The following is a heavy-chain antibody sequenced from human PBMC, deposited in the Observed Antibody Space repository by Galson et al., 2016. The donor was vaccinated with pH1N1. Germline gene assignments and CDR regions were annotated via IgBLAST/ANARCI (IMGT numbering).Heavy chain of an antibody. CDR2: IYPGDSDT. CDR3: ARHGRRRRAIQLQYFQWQPGSYWGYADS. V-gene: IGHV5-51*01. J-gene: IGHJ4*02. Sequence: QSGAEVTKPGESLKISCKGSGDIFTPYWIGWVRQMPGQGLEWMGIIYPGDSDTRYSPSFQGQVTISADKSISTAYLQWSSLKASDTAMYYCARHGRRRRAIQLQYFQWQPGSYWGYADSGGQGTLVTVSS. D-gene: IGHD3-9*01. CDR1: GDIFTPYW.